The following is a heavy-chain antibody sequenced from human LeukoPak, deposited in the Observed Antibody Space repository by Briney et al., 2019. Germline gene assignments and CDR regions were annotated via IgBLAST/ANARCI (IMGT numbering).Heavy chain of an antibody. CDR1: GYTFTGYH. J-gene: IGHJ6*03. CDR2: INPNSGGT. V-gene: IGHV1-2*02. D-gene: IGHD1-1*01. Sequence: GASVKVSCKASGYTFTGYHMHWVRQAPGQGLEWMGWINPNSGGTNYAQKFQGRVTMTRDTSISTAYMELSRLRSDDTAVYYCARGAVNRYNWNDDNFYYYYMDFWGKGTTVTISS. CDR3: ARGAVNRYNWNDDNFYYYYMDF.